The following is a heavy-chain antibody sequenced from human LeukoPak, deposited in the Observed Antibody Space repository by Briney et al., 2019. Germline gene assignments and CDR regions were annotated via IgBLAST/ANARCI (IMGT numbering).Heavy chain of an antibody. CDR3: EKLRSSTSSDAFDI. CDR2: ISGGGDTT. Sequence: PGGSLTLSCVASGFTFSSFAMNWVRQAPGKGLEWVSGISGGGDTTFYADSVKGRFTISRDNSKNMLYLQMNSLRAEDTAVYYCEKLRSSTSSDAFDIWGQGTMVTVSS. D-gene: IGHD2-2*01. V-gene: IGHV3-23*01. CDR1: GFTFSSFA. J-gene: IGHJ3*02.